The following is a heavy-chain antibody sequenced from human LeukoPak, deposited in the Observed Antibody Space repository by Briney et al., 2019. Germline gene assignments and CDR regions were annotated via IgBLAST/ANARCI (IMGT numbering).Heavy chain of an antibody. CDR1: GGSISTYS. J-gene: IGHJ4*02. Sequence: PSETLSLTCTVSGGSISTYSWSWIRQPLGKGLEWIGYITYSGTTNYNPSLKSRVTMSVDTSKNQFSLNLSSVTAADTAVFYCARYGSGSYLDYWGQGTLVTVSS. V-gene: IGHV4-59*12. CDR3: ARYGSGSYLDY. CDR2: ITYSGTT. D-gene: IGHD3-10*01.